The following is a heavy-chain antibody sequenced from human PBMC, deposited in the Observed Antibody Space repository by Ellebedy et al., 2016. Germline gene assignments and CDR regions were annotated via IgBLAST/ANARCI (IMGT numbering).Heavy chain of an antibody. CDR3: ARDYPGIAARPGGMDV. Sequence: GESLKISCAASGFTVSSNYMSWVRQAPGKGLEWVSVIYSGGSTYYADSVKGRFTISRDNSKNTLYLQMNSLRAEDTAVYYCARDYPGIAARPGGMDVWGQGTTVTVSS. D-gene: IGHD6-6*01. V-gene: IGHV3-66*01. CDR2: IYSGGST. CDR1: GFTVSSNY. J-gene: IGHJ6*02.